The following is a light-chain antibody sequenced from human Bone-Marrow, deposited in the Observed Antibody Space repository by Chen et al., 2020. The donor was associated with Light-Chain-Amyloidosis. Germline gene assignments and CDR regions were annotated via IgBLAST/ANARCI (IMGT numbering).Light chain of an antibody. J-gene: IGLJ3*02. Sequence: SYVLTHPSSVSLAPGQTATIACGGNTIGSTSVHQSQQMPVQAPLWDVYDDSDRPSGIHERLSASNSGNTATLTISRVEAGDEADYFCQVWDRSSDRRVFGGGTKLTVL. CDR3: QVWDRSSDRRV. CDR1: TIGSTS. V-gene: IGLV3-21*02. CDR2: DDS.